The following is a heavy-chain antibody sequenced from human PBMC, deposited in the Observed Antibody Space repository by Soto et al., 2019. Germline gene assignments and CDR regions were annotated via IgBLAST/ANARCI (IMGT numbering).Heavy chain of an antibody. CDR1: GDSVSSNSAA. J-gene: IGHJ4*02. CDR3: ARYTSSWYLDY. CDR2: TYYRSKWYS. D-gene: IGHD6-13*01. V-gene: IGHV6-1*01. Sequence: SQTLSLTCAISGDSVSSNSAAWSWIRQSPSRGLEWPGRTYYRSKWYSDYALSVRSRITINPDTSKNQFSLLLNSVTPEDTAVYYCARYTSSWYLDYWGQGTLVTVSS.